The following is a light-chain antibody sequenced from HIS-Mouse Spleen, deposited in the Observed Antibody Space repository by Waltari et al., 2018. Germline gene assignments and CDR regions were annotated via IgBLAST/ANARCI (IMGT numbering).Light chain of an antibody. V-gene: IGLV4-69*01. CDR2: LNSDGSH. CDR1: SGHSSYA. Sequence: QLVLTQSPSASASLGASVKLTCTLSSGHSSYAIAWHQPQPERGPRYLMKLNSDGSHSKGDGIPDRFSGSSSGAERYLTISSLQSEDEADYYCQTWGTGILVVFGGGTKLTVL. CDR3: QTWGTGILVV. J-gene: IGLJ2*01.